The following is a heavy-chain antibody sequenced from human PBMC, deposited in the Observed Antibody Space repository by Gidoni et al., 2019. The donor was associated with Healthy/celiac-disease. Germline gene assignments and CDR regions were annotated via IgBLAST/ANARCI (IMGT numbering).Heavy chain of an antibody. CDR3: ARSRCGGPRCITMIVPRGSSRGGMDV. J-gene: IGHJ6*02. D-gene: IGHD3-22*01. CDR2: INHSGST. Sequence: QVQLQQWGAGLLKPSETLSLTCAVYGGSFSGYYWSWIRQPPGKGLEWIGEINHSGSTNYNPSLKSRVTISVDTSKNQFSLKLSSVTAADTAVYYCARSRCGGPRCITMIVPRGSSRGGMDVWGQGTTVTVSS. CDR1: GGSFSGYY. V-gene: IGHV4-34*01.